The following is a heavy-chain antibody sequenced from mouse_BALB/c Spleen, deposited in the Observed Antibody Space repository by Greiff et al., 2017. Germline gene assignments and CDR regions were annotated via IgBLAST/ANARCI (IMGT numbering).Heavy chain of an antibody. Sequence: EVKLMESGAELVKPGASVKLSCTASGFNIKDTYMHWVKQRPEQGLEWIGRIDPANGNTKYDPKFQGKATITADTSSNTAYLQLSSLTSEDTAVYYCARGYYGSSPAWFADWGQGTLVTVSA. CDR3: ARGYYGSSPAWFAD. J-gene: IGHJ3*01. V-gene: IGHV14-3*02. CDR2: IDPANGNT. CDR1: GFNIKDTY. D-gene: IGHD1-1*01.